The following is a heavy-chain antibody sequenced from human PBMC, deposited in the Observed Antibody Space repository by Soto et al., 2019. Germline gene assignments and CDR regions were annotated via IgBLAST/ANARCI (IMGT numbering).Heavy chain of an antibody. D-gene: IGHD3-3*01. CDR2: IYYSGST. CDR1: GGSISSSSYY. Sequence: SETLSLTCTDSGGSISSSSYYWGWIRQPPGKGMEWIGSIYYSGSTYYNPSLKSRVTISVDTSKNQFSLMLSSVTAADTAVYYCAKYYDFWSGPIAYGMDVWGQGTAVT. J-gene: IGHJ6*02. CDR3: AKYYDFWSGPIAYGMDV. V-gene: IGHV4-39*01.